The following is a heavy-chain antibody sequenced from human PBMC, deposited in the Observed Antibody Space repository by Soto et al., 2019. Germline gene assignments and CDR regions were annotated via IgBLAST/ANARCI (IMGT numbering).Heavy chain of an antibody. CDR2: IIPIFGTA. CDR3: ARDITMVRGVTRPTGYYYGMDV. Sequence: SVKVSCKASGGTFSSYAISWVRQAPGQGLEWMGGIIPIFGTANYAQKFQGRVSITADESTSTAYMELSSLRSEDTAVYYCARDITMVRGVTRPTGYYYGMDVWGQGTTVTVSS. J-gene: IGHJ6*02. D-gene: IGHD3-10*01. CDR1: GGTFSSYA. V-gene: IGHV1-69*13.